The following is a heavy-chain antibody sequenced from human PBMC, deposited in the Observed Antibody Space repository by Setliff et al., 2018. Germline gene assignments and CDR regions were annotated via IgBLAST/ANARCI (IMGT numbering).Heavy chain of an antibody. V-gene: IGHV3-7*03. Sequence: PRGSLRLSWAASGFTFSSYWMSWVRQAPGKGLERLANINEDGSHKWYVDSVKGRFTISRDNAKNSLYLQMNGLRAEDTAVYYCARDPAYGAFDIWGQGTMVTVSS. CDR1: GFTFSSYW. CDR3: ARDPAYGAFDI. D-gene: IGHD3-16*01. CDR2: INEDGSHK. J-gene: IGHJ3*02.